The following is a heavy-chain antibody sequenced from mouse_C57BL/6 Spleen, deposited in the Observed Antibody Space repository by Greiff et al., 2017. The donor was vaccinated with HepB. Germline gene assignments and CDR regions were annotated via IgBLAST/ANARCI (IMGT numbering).Heavy chain of an antibody. CDR1: GYTFTDYE. V-gene: IGHV1-15*01. CDR3: TRGNYDYLFAY. Sequence: VQLQQSGAELVRPGASVTLSCKASGYTFTDYEMHWVKQTPVHGLEWIGAIDPETGGTAYNQKFKGKAILTADKSSSTAYMERRSLTSEDSAVYYCTRGNYDYLFAYWGQGTLVTVSA. D-gene: IGHD2-4*01. CDR2: IDPETGGT. J-gene: IGHJ3*01.